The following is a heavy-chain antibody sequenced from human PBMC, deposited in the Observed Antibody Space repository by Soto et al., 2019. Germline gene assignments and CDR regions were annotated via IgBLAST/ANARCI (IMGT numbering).Heavy chain of an antibody. J-gene: IGHJ3*01. CDR1: GFSLNTFGVG. CDR2: VYWDDDK. Sequence: QITLKESGPTLVKPTQTLTLTCTFSGFSLNTFGVGVGWIRQPPGKALECLGVVYWDDDKRYSPSLKTRLSITKDSSKNQTVLTMTNMDPMDTATYYCARRLNLEAFGFWGQGTMVAVSS. V-gene: IGHV2-5*02. CDR3: ARRLNLEAFGF.